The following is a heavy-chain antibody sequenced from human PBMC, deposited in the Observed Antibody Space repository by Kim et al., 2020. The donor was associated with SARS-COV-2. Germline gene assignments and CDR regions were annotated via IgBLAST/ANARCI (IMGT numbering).Heavy chain of an antibody. V-gene: IGHV3-53*01. Sequence: GGSLRLSCAASGFIVSSDYMSWVRQAPGKGLEWVSVIYSGGSTYYADSVKGRFTISRDNSRNTLYLQMNSLRADDTAVYYCARHDWFDPWGRGTLVTV. CDR2: IYSGGST. CDR3: ARHDWFDP. CDR1: GFIVSSDY. J-gene: IGHJ5*02.